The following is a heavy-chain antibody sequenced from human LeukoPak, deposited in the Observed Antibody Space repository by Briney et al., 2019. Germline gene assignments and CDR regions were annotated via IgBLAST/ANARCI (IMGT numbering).Heavy chain of an antibody. CDR1: GGSISSYY. CDR3: ARGPSLRNFWSGYSLYYFDY. D-gene: IGHD3-3*01. CDR2: IYYSGGT. J-gene: IGHJ4*02. V-gene: IGHV4-59*01. Sequence: SETLSLTCTVSGGSISSYYWSWIRQPPGKGLEWIGYIYYSGGTNYNPSLKSRVTISVDTSKNQFSLKLSSVTAADTAVYYCARGPSLRNFWSGYSLYYFDYWGQGTLVTVSS.